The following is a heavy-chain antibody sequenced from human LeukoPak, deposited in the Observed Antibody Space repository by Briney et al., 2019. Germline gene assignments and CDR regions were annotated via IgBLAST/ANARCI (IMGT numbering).Heavy chain of an antibody. CDR3: AAQYSGYVRLDY. CDR2: ISHSGST. J-gene: IGHJ4*02. D-gene: IGHD5-12*01. V-gene: IGHV4-34*01. CDR1: GGSISSYH. Sequence: SETLSLTCTVSGGSISSYHWSWIRQPPGKGLEWIGEISHSGSTNYNPSLKSRVTISVDTSKNQFSLKLSSVNAADTDVYYCAAQYSGYVRLDYWGQGTLVTVSS.